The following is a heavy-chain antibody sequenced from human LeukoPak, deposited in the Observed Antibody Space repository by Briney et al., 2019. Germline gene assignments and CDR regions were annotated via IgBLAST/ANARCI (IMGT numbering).Heavy chain of an antibody. J-gene: IGHJ4*02. D-gene: IGHD6-13*01. CDR3: AISVGRSAWYGGY. CDR2: ISYDGGNK. V-gene: IGHV3-30-3*01. CDR1: GFTFSSYA. Sequence: GTSLRLSCAASGFTFSSYAMHWVRQAPGKGLEWVAVISYDGGNKYYADSVKGRFTISRDNSMNTLYLQMNSLRAEDTAVYYCAISVGRSAWYGGYWGQGILVTVSS.